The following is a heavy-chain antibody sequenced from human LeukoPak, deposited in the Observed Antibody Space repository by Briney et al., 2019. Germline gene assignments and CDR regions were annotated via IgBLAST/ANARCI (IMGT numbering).Heavy chain of an antibody. CDR3: ARGLRYFDSPPGTNWFDP. CDR1: GFTFSSYW. CDR2: INSDGSST. V-gene: IGHV3-74*01. J-gene: IGHJ5*02. Sequence: GGSLRLSCAASGFTFSSYWMHWVRQAPGKGLVWVSRINSDGSSTSYADSVKGRFTISRDNAKNSLYLQMNSLRAEDTAVYYCARGLRYFDSPPGTNWFDPWGQGTLVTVSS. D-gene: IGHD3-9*01.